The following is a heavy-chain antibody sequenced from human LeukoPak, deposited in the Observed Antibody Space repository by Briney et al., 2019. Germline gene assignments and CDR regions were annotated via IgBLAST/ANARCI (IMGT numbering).Heavy chain of an antibody. D-gene: IGHD5-18*01. CDR3: ARTDTAMAYYYYGMDV. CDR2: INHGGST. V-gene: IGHV4-34*01. J-gene: IGHJ6*02. Sequence: TSETLSLTCAVYGGSFSGYYWSWIRQPPGKGLEWIGEINHGGSTNYNSSLKSRVTISVDTSKNQFSLKLSSVTAADTAVYYCARTDTAMAYYYYGMDVWGQGTTVTVSS. CDR1: GGSFSGYY.